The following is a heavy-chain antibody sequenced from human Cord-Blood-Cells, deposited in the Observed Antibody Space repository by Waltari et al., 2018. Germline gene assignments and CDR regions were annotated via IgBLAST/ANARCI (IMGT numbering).Heavy chain of an antibody. V-gene: IGHV3-9*03. CDR1: GFTFDDYA. Sequence: EVQLVESGGGLVQPGRSLRLSCAASGFTFDDYAMHWVRQASGKGLEWVSGISWNSGSIGYADSVKGRFTISRDNAKNSLYLQMNSLRAEDMALYYCAKDRRPYSNYDAFDIWGQGTMVTVSS. D-gene: IGHD4-4*01. CDR3: AKDRRPYSNYDAFDI. CDR2: ISWNSGSI. J-gene: IGHJ3*02.